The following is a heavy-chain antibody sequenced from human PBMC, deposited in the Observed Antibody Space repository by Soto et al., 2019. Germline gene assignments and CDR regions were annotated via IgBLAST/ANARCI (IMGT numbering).Heavy chain of an antibody. CDR2: IYYSGST. CDR3: ARPTVVTTGWFDP. CDR1: GGSISSSSYY. V-gene: IGHV4-39*01. J-gene: IGHJ5*02. Sequence: SETLSLTCTVSGGSISSSSYYWGWIRQPPGKGLEWIGSIYYSGSTYYNPSLKSRVTISVDTSKNQFSLKLSSVTAADTAVYYCARPTVVTTGWFDPWGQGTLVTVS. D-gene: IGHD2-21*02.